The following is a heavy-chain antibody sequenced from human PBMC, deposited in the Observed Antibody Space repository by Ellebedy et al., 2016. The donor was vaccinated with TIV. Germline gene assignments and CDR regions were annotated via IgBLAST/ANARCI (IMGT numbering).Heavy chain of an antibody. CDR3: ARHTHARVTTLYYGMDV. CDR2: ISAYNGNT. J-gene: IGHJ6*02. Sequence: ASVKVSXXASGYTFTSYGISWVRQAPGQGLEWMGWISAYNGNTNYAQKLQGRVTMTTDTSTSTAYMELRSLRSDDTAVYYCARHTHARVTTLYYGMDVWGQGTTVTVSS. CDR1: GYTFTSYG. V-gene: IGHV1-18*01. D-gene: IGHD4-17*01.